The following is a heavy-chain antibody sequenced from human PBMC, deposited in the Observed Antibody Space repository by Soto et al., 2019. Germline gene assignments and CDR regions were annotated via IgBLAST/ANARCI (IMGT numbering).Heavy chain of an antibody. CDR1: GGSFSGYY. Sequence: SETLSLTCAVYGGSFSGYYWSWIRQPPGKGLEWIGEINHSGSTNYNPSLKSRVTISVDTSKNQFSLKLSSVTAADTAVYYCARGQPSSTRVRGVNPYYFDYWGQGTLVTVSS. D-gene: IGHD3-10*01. J-gene: IGHJ4*02. CDR2: INHSGST. V-gene: IGHV4-34*01. CDR3: ARGQPSSTRVRGVNPYYFDY.